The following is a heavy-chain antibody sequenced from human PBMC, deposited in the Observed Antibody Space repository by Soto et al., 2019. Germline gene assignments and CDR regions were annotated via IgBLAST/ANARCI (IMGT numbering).Heavy chain of an antibody. CDR2: IIPIFGTA. J-gene: IGHJ6*02. D-gene: IGHD3-22*01. Sequence: QVQLVQSGAEVKKPGSSVKVSCKASGDTFSSYAISWVRQAPGQGLEWMGGIIPIFGTANYAQKFQGRVTITADESTSTAYMVLSSLRSEDTAVDYCARDGSGYRSRASPMDVWGQGTTVTVSS. CDR3: ARDGSGYRSRASPMDV. CDR1: GDTFSSYA. V-gene: IGHV1-69*01.